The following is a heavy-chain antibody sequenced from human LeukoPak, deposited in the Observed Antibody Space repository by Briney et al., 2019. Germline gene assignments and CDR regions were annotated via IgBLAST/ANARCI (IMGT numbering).Heavy chain of an antibody. CDR2: IYYSGST. V-gene: IGHV4-59*01. D-gene: IGHD1-26*01. CDR1: GVSISSYY. CDR3: ARDLGALGAFDI. J-gene: IGHJ3*02. Sequence: SETLSLTCTVSGVSISSYYWSWIRQPPGKGLEWIGYIYYSGSTNYNPSLKSRVTISVDTSKNQFSLKLSSVTAADTAVYYCARDLGALGAFDIWGQGTMVTVSS.